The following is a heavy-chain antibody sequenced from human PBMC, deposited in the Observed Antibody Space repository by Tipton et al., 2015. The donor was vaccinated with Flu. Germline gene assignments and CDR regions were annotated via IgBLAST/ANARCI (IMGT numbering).Heavy chain of an antibody. Sequence: TLSLTCAVSGGSISSGGYSRSWIRQPPGKGLEWIGSIRHSRNTYYNPSLKSRVTISLDTSKNQFSLKLSSVTAADTAVYYCARAQDYYGSGSYVHWGQGTLVTVSS. J-gene: IGHJ4*02. CDR3: ARAQDYYGSGSYVH. CDR1: GGSISSGGYS. D-gene: IGHD3-10*01. V-gene: IGHV4-30-2*03. CDR2: IRHSRNT.